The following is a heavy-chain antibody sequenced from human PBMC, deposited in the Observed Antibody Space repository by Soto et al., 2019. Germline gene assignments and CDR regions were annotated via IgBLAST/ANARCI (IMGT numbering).Heavy chain of an antibody. J-gene: IGHJ6*03. CDR1: GFTFSGSC. Sequence: QVQLVESGGGVVQPGRSLRLSCAASGFTFSGSCMHWVRQAPGKGLEWVAVISYDGSNKYYPDSVKGRFTISSDNFKNTLNRQMSSLRAEDTAMYYGTKGRADYYASVSTMDVWCNGTTVTVSS. CDR2: ISYDGSNK. D-gene: IGHD3-10*01. V-gene: IGHV3-30*18. CDR3: TKGRADYYASVSTMDV.